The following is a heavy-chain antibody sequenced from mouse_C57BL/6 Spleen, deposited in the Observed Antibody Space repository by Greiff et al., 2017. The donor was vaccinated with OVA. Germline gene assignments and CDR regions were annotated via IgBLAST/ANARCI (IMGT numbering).Heavy chain of an antibody. CDR3: ARYSTVLYYNAMDY. Sequence: VQLQQPGAELVRPGSSVKLSCKASGYTFTSYWMDWVKQRPGQGLEWIGNIYPSDSETHYNQKFKDKATLTVDKSSSTAYLQLSSLTSEDYAVYCSARYSTVLYYNAMDYWGQGTSVTVSS. D-gene: IGHD1-1*01. J-gene: IGHJ4*01. V-gene: IGHV1-61*01. CDR2: IYPSDSET. CDR1: GYTFTSYW.